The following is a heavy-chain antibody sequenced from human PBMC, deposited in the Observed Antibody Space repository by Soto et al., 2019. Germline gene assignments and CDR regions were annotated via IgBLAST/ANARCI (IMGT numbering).Heavy chain of an antibody. V-gene: IGHV3-23*01. Sequence: EVQLLESGGGLVQPGGSLRLSCAASGFTFSSYAMSWVRQAPGKGLEWVAAISCSGGNTYYADSVKGRFTISRDNSKNTLYLQMNSLRAEDTAVYYCAKASGWFGEFDYCGQVALGTVSS. CDR2: ISCSGGNT. CDR1: GFTFSSYA. D-gene: IGHD3-10*01. CDR3: AKASGWFGEFDY. J-gene: IGHJ4*02.